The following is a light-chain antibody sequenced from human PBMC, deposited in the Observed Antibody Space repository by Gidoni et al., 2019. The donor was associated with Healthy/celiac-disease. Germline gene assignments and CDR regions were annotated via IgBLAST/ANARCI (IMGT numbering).Light chain of an antibody. J-gene: IGKJ3*01. CDR2: AAS. CDR1: QSISSY. V-gene: IGKV1-39*01. Sequence: DIQMTQSPSSLSASVGDRVTITCRASQSISSYLNWYQHKPGTAPKLLIYAASSLQSGVPSRFSGSGSGTHFTLTISILQPEDFATYYYQQSYITPFTFGPGTKVDFK. CDR3: QQSYITPFT.